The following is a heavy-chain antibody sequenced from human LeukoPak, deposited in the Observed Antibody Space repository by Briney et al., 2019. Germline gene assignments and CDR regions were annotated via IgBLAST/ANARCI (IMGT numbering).Heavy chain of an antibody. CDR3: ARLSNTMVRGVTHFNWFDP. D-gene: IGHD3-10*01. CDR2: IYPGDSDT. J-gene: IGHJ5*02. Sequence: GESLKISCKGSGYSFTSYWIGWVRQMPGKGLEWMGIIYPGDSDTRYSPSSQGQVTISADKSISTAYLQWSSLKASDTAMYYCARLSNTMVRGVTHFNWFDPWGQGTLVTVSS. V-gene: IGHV5-51*01. CDR1: GYSFTSYW.